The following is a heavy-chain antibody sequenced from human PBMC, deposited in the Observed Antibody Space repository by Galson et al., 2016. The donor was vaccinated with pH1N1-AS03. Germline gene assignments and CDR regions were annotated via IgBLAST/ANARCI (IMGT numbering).Heavy chain of an antibody. D-gene: IGHD1-26*01. CDR1: GGSISGGSYY. J-gene: IGHJ4*02. CDR2: IHVSGST. CDR3: ARGTREGKADFDY. V-gene: IGHV4-61*02. Sequence: TLSLTCTVSGGSISGGSYYWSWIRQTAGEGLEWIGRIHVSGSTDNNPSLQSRVSISMETSKNQISLDLYSVTAADTAIYYCARGTREGKADFDYWGQGTLVTVSS.